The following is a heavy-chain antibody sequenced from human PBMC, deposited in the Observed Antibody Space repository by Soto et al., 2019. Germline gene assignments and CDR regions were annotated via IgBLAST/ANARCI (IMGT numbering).Heavy chain of an antibody. CDR3: AKSGIAAAGNYYYGMDV. Sequence: QVQLVESGGGVVQPGRSLRLSCAASGFTFSSYGMHWVRQAPGKGLEWVAVISYDGSNKYYADSVKGRFTISRDNSKNTLYLQMNSLRAEDTAVYYCAKSGIAAAGNYYYGMDVW. D-gene: IGHD6-13*01. V-gene: IGHV3-30*18. CDR2: ISYDGSNK. J-gene: IGHJ6*01. CDR1: GFTFSSYG.